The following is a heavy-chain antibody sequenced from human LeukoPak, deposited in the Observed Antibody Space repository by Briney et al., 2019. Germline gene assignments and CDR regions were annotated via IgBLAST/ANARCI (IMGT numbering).Heavy chain of an antibody. Sequence: SETLSLTCAVFGGSFSGYYWTWIRQPPGKGLDWIGEINHSGATNYRLSLKCRVTISADTSKNQFSLKMSSVTAADTAVYYCARVRRLLTGYYLNPTYYSIDVWGQGITVTVSS. V-gene: IGHV4-34*01. D-gene: IGHD3-9*01. J-gene: IGHJ6*02. CDR3: ARVRRLLTGYYLNPTYYSIDV. CDR2: INHSGAT. CDR1: GGSFSGYY.